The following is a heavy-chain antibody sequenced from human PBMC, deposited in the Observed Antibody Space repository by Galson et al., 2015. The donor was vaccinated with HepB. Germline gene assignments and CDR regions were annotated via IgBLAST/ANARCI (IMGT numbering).Heavy chain of an antibody. CDR2: IYYSGST. CDR1: GGSISSSSYY. J-gene: IGHJ5*02. Sequence: ETLSLTCTVSGGSISSSSYYWGWIRQPPGKGLEWIGSIYYSGSTYYNPSLKSRVTISVDTSKNQFPLKLSSVTAADTAVYYCARDPRLGSGYGSWFDPWGQGTLVTVSS. D-gene: IGHD5-12*01. CDR3: ARDPRLGSGYGSWFDP. V-gene: IGHV4-39*06.